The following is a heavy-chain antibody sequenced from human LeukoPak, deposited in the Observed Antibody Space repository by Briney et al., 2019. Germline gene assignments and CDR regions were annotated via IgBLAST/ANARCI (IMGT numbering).Heavy chain of an antibody. CDR2: IWYDGSNK. Sequence: PGGSLRLSCAASGFTSSSYGMHWVRQAPGKGLEWVAVIWYDGSNKYYADSVKGRFTISRDNSKNTLYLQMNSLRAEDTAVYYCAKFLAVIAARDSLYFQHWGQGTLVTVSS. V-gene: IGHV3-33*06. CDR3: AKFLAVIAARDSLYFQH. J-gene: IGHJ1*01. CDR1: GFTSSSYG. D-gene: IGHD6-6*01.